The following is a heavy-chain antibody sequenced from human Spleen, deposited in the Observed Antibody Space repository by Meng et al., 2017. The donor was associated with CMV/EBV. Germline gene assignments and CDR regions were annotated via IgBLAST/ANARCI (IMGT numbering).Heavy chain of an antibody. CDR1: SIGNGGYF. CDR2: TDYSGRT. V-gene: IGHV4-31*02. Sequence: SIGNGGYFWSWTRHHPGKGLEWIGHTDYSGRTYYNPSLKSRLIILVDTSKNQFSLRLNSVTDADTAVYYCARKHAPSGYARTWFGPWGQGTLVTVSS. D-gene: IGHD5-12*01. J-gene: IGHJ5*02. CDR3: ARKHAPSGYARTWFGP.